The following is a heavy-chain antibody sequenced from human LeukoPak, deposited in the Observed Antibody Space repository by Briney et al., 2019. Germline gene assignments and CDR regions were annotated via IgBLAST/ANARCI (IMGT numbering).Heavy chain of an antibody. Sequence: PSETLSLTCTVSGVSITSSYWSWIRQPPGKGLEWIGFIYYSGSTNYNPSLQSRVTISVDTSKNQFSLKLSSVTAADTAVYFCARYFTAAHCFDYWGQGTLVTVSS. CDR3: ARYFTAAHCFDY. J-gene: IGHJ4*02. D-gene: IGHD2/OR15-2a*01. CDR1: GVSITSSY. V-gene: IGHV4-59*01. CDR2: IYYSGST.